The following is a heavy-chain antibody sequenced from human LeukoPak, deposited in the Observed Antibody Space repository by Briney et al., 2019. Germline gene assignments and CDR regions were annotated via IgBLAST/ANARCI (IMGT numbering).Heavy chain of an antibody. V-gene: IGHV3-74*01. D-gene: IGHD1-26*01. CDR3: ARDSRWYNGRYYDEGIDY. CDR1: GFTFSGYW. CDR2: INSDGSDM. J-gene: IGHJ4*02. Sequence: GGSLRLSCTGSGFTFSGYWMHWVRQAPGKGLVWVSRINSDGSDMSYADSVKGRFTISRDNAKNTVYLQMNSLRAEDTAVYYCARDSRWYNGRYYDEGIDYWGQGTLVAVSS.